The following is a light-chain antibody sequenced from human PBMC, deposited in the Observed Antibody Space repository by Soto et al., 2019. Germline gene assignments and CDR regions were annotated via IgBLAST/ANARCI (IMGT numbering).Light chain of an antibody. CDR3: QQYGSSSPT. V-gene: IGKV3-20*01. J-gene: IGKJ1*01. Sequence: DIVLTQSPGTLSLSPGERATLSCRASQSVSSSYLAWYQQKPGQAPRLLIYGASSRATGIPDRFSGSGSGTDFTLTISRLEPEDFAVYYCQQYGSSSPTFGQGTKVDIK. CDR1: QSVSSSY. CDR2: GAS.